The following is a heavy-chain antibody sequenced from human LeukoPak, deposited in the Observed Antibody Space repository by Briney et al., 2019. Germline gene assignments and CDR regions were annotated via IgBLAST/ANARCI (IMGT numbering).Heavy chain of an antibody. D-gene: IGHD3-16*02. J-gene: IGHJ3*02. CDR2: INHSGST. V-gene: IGHV4-34*01. Sequence: PSETLSLTCAVYGGSFSGYYWSWIRQPPGKGLEWIGEINHSGSTNYNPSLKSRVTISVDTSKNQFPLKLSSVTAADTAVYYCARGLFYIWGSYRLRTHAFDIWGQGTMVTVSS. CDR3: ARGLFYIWGSYRLRTHAFDI. CDR1: GGSFSGYY.